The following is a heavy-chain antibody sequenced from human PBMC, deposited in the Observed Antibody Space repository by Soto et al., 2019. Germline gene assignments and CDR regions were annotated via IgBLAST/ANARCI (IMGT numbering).Heavy chain of an antibody. V-gene: IGHV4-59*12. CDR1: GGSIGGYY. Sequence: PSETLSLTCTVSGGSIGGYYGSWIRQPPGKGLEWIGYIYYSGSTNYNPSLKSRVTISVDTSKNQFSLKAEDTAVYYCAKGDLGLSAYCGGDCSTGYWGQGTLVTVSS. CDR2: IYYSGST. CDR3: AKGDLGLSAYCGGDCSTGY. D-gene: IGHD2-21*02. J-gene: IGHJ4*02.